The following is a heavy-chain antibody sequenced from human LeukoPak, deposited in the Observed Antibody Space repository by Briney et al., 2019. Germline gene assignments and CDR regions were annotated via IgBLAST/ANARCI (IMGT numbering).Heavy chain of an antibody. J-gene: IGHJ6*03. V-gene: IGHV3-48*03. CDR2: ISSSGSTI. CDR1: GFTFSSYE. Sequence: GGSLRLSCAASGFTFSSYEMNWVRQAPGKGLEWVSYISSSGSTIYYADSVKGRFTISRDNAKNSLYLQMNNLRAEDTAVYYCARGRVATISYHYYYMDVWGKGTTVTVSS. CDR3: ARGRVATISYHYYYMDV. D-gene: IGHD5-12*01.